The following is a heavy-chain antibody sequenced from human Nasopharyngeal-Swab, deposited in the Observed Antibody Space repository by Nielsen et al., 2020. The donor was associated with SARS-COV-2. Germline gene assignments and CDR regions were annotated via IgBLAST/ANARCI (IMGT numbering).Heavy chain of an antibody. CDR3: ARQGDWNVRYYYYYGMDV. D-gene: IGHD1-1*01. V-gene: IGHV5-51*01. CDR1: GYSFTSYW. Sequence: GEFLKISCKGSGYSFTSYWIGWVRQMPGKGLEWMGIIYPGDSDTRYSPSFQGQVTISADKSISTAYLQWSSLKASDTAMYYCARQGDWNVRYYYYYGMDVWGQGTTVTVSS. J-gene: IGHJ6*02. CDR2: IYPGDSDT.